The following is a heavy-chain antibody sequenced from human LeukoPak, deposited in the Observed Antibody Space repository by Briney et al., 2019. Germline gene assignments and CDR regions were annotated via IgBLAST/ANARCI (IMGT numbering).Heavy chain of an antibody. J-gene: IGHJ3*02. CDR3: ARDLSSHVVLDAFDI. CDR2: ISAYNGNT. Sequence: ASVKVSCKASGYTFTSYGISWVRQAPGQGLEWMGWISAYNGNTNYAQKLQGRVTMTTDTSTSTAYMELRSLRSDDTAVYYCARDLSSHVVLDAFDIWGQGTMVTVSS. CDR1: GYTFTSYG. D-gene: IGHD2/OR15-2a*01. V-gene: IGHV1-18*01.